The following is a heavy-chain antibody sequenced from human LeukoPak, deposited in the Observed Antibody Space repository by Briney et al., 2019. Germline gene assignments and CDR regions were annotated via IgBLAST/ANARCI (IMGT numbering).Heavy chain of an antibody. CDR3: ARDEQLGSGAFDI. CDR1: GGTFSSYA. D-gene: IGHD6-13*01. Sequence: ASVKVSCKASGGTFSSYAISWVRQAPGQGLEWMGRIIPILGIANYAQKFQGRVTITADKSTSTAYMELSSLRSEDTAVYYCARDEQLGSGAFDIWGQGTMVTVSS. J-gene: IGHJ3*02. CDR2: IIPILGIA. V-gene: IGHV1-69*04.